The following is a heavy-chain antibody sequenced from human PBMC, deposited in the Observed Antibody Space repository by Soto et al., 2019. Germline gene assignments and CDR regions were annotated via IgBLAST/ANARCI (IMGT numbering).Heavy chain of an antibody. D-gene: IGHD1-26*01. J-gene: IGHJ4*02. CDR3: ASWGENSIVGATRGGDYFDY. CDR2: INAGNGNT. V-gene: IGHV1-3*01. Sequence: GASVKVSCKASGYTFTSYAMHWVRQAPGQRLEWMGWINAGNGNTKYSQKFQGRVTITRDTSASTAYMELSSLRSEDTAVYYCASWGENSIVGATRGGDYFDYWGQGTLVTVSS. CDR1: GYTFTSYA.